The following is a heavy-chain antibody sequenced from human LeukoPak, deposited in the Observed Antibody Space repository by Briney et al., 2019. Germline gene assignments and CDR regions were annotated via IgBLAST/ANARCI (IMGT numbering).Heavy chain of an antibody. Sequence: GSSVKVSCKASGCTCISYAISWVRQAPGQGLEWMGGIIPIFGTANYAQKFQGRVTITADESTSTAYMELSSLRSEDTAVYYCARESGGRGWYRYYFDYWGQGTLVTVSS. CDR1: GCTCISYA. J-gene: IGHJ4*02. D-gene: IGHD6-19*01. CDR3: ARESGGRGWYRYYFDY. V-gene: IGHV1-69*01. CDR2: IIPIFGTA.